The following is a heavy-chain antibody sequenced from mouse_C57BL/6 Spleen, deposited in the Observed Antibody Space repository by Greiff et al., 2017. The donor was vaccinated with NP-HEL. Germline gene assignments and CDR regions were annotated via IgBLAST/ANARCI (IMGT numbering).Heavy chain of an antibody. Sequence: VHVKQSGPELVKPGASVKISCKASGYSFTDYNMNWVKQSNGKSLEWIGVINPNYGTTSYNQKFKGKATLTVDQSSSTAYMQLNSLTSEDSAVYYCARSGYYSNYEGYFDYWGQGTTLTVSS. V-gene: IGHV1-39*01. CDR2: INPNYGTT. J-gene: IGHJ2*01. CDR3: ARSGYYSNYEGYFDY. CDR1: GYSFTDYN. D-gene: IGHD2-5*01.